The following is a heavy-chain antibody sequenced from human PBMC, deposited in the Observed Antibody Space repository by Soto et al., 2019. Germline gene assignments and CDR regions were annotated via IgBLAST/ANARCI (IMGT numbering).Heavy chain of an antibody. CDR1: GGSFSGYY. CDR3: ATGSKGGLGRPLAY. Sequence: QVQLQQWGAGLLKSSETLALTCAVYGGSFSGYYWSWIRQPPGKGLEWSGEINHSGSTNYNPSLTSRVTTSVDTYKNQFSLKLSSTTAAGTAVYYCATGSKGGLGRPLAYWGQGTLVTVSS. J-gene: IGHJ4*02. D-gene: IGHD2-15*01. V-gene: IGHV4-34*01. CDR2: INHSGST.